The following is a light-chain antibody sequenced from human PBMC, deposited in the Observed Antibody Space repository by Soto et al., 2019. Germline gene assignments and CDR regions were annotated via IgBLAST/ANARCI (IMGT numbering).Light chain of an antibody. CDR1: QSVNSN. V-gene: IGKV3-15*01. CDR2: GAS. J-gene: IGKJ1*01. CDR3: QQYNNWPPWT. Sequence: EIVMTQSPATLSVSPGERATLSCRASQSVNSNLAWYQQKPGQTPRLLIYGASTRVTGLPARFSGSGSGTEFTLTISSLQSEDIAVYYCQQYNNWPPWTFGQGTKVDIK.